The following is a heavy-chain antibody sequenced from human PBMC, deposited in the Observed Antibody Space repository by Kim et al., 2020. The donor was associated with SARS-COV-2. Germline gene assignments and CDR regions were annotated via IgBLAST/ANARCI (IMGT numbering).Heavy chain of an antibody. CDR1: GYTFTNYA. Sequence: ASVKVSCKASGYTFTNYAMHWVRQAPGQRLEWMGWINAGVGNTKYSQKFQGRVTITRDTSANTAYMELSSLRSEDTAVYYCAKDSGYFDLWGRGTLVTVSS. CDR3: AKDSGYFDL. V-gene: IGHV1-3*01. CDR2: INAGVGNT. D-gene: IGHD1-26*01. J-gene: IGHJ2*01.